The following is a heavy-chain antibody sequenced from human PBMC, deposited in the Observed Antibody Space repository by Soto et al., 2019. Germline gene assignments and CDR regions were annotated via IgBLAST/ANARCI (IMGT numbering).Heavy chain of an antibody. Sequence: EVQLLESGGGLVQPGGSLRLSCAASGFTFRNYDMSWVRQAPGKGLEWVSTISASGAGTDYADSVKGRFTISRDNSKNTLYLQMNSLRAEDTAVYYCAHRTGFDYWGQGTLLTVSS. V-gene: IGHV3-23*01. D-gene: IGHD3-9*01. CDR2: ISASGAGT. CDR3: AHRTGFDY. J-gene: IGHJ4*02. CDR1: GFTFRNYD.